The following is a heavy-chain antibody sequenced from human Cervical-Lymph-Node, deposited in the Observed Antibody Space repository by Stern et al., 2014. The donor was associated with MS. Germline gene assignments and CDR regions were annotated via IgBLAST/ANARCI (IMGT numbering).Heavy chain of an antibody. CDR1: GGSMASSTGGYF. Sequence: QVQLQQWGPGLVKPSQTLSLICAVSGGSMASSTGGYFWSWIRQPPGKGLEWIGFIYYSGRTYYNPSLKRRTTISVDTSKNQVSLRLTSMTAADTAVYYCARVAYCGGDCSAFDSWGQGTLVTVSS. V-gene: IGHV4-31*11. J-gene: IGHJ4*02. D-gene: IGHD2-21*02. CDR3: ARVAYCGGDCSAFDS. CDR2: IYYSGRT.